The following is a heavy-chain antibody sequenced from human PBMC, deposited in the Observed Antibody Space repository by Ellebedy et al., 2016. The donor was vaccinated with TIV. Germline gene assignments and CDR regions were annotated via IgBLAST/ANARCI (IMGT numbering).Heavy chain of an antibody. CDR3: AREIGAGPVVFKY. J-gene: IGHJ4*02. D-gene: IGHD6-19*01. CDR2: LNAYNGNT. V-gene: IGHV1-18*04. Sequence: AASVKVSCKASGYSFTSCGISWVRQAPGQGLEWMGWLNAYNGNTNIAQKFQGRVTMTTDTSTSTAYMEVRRLRSDDTAVYYCAREIGAGPVVFKYWGQGTLVIVSS. CDR1: GYSFTSCG.